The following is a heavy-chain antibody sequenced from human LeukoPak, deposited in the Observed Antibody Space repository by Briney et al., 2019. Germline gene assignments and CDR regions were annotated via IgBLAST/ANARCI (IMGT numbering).Heavy chain of an antibody. J-gene: IGHJ5*02. CDR3: ARMRSHMVRGVKRGPYNWFDP. V-gene: IGHV4-34*01. D-gene: IGHD3-10*01. Sequence: SETLSLTCTVSGGSISNGDYYWSWIRQPPGKGLEWIGEINHSGSTNYNPSLKSRVTISVDTSKNQFSLKLSSVTAADTAVYYCARMRSHMVRGVKRGPYNWFDPWGQGTLVTVSS. CDR1: GGSISNGDYY. CDR2: INHSGST.